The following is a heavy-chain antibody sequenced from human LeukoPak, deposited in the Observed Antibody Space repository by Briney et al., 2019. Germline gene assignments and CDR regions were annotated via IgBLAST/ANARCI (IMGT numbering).Heavy chain of an antibody. D-gene: IGHD1-26*01. J-gene: IGHJ6*03. Sequence: SETLSLTCTVSGGSISSTSYYWGWIRQPPGKGLEWLGSIYYSGITYYNPSLKSRVTISVDTAKNQFSLKLSSVTATDTAVYFCARVNGGSFYYLDVGGKGTTVTVSS. CDR1: GGSISSTSYY. CDR3: ARVNGGSFYYLDV. CDR2: IYYSGIT. V-gene: IGHV4-39*01.